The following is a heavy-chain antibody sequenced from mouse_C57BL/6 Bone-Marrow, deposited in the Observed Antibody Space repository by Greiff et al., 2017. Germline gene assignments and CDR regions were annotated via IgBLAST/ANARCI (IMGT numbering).Heavy chain of an antibody. CDR3: ASFYGNYLDF. Sequence: VQLQQSGAELVRPGASVKLSCTASGFNIKDDYIHWVKQRPEQGLEWIGWIDPEIGDTEYASKFQGKATITSDTSSNTAYLQLSSLTSEDTAVYYCASFYGNYLDFWGQGTPLTVAS. CDR1: GFNIKDDY. J-gene: IGHJ2*01. CDR2: IDPEIGDT. V-gene: IGHV14-4*01. D-gene: IGHD2-1*01.